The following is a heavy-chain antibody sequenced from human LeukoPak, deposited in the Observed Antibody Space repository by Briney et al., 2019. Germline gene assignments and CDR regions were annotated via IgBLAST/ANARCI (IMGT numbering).Heavy chain of an antibody. V-gene: IGHV3-7*03. D-gene: IGHD3-10*01. CDR2: IKQDGSEK. CDR1: GFTFSSYW. CDR3: ARGYYYGSGSYLGY. J-gene: IGHJ4*02. Sequence: GGSLRLSCVASGFTFSSYWMSWVRQAPGKGLEGVADIKQDGSEKYYVDSIKGRFTISRDNAKTSLYLQMNSLRAEDTAVYYCARGYYYGSGSYLGYWGQGTLVTVSS.